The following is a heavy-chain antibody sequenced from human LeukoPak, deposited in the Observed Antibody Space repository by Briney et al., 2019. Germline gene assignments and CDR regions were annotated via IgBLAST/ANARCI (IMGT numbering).Heavy chain of an antibody. CDR1: GGSISSGGYY. V-gene: IGHV4-39*07. CDR2: INHSGST. Sequence: SETLSLTCTVSGGSISSGGYYWSWIRQPPGKGLEWIGEINHSGSTNYNPSLKSRVTISVDTSKNQFSLKLSSVTAADTAVYYCARRYDPYTIFGVVIKLHFADAFDIWGQGSMVTVSS. J-gene: IGHJ3*02. D-gene: IGHD3-3*01. CDR3: ARRYDPYTIFGVVIKLHFADAFDI.